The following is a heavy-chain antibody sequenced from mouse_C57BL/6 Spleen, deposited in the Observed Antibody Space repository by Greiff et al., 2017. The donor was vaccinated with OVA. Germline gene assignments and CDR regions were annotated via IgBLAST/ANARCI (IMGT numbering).Heavy chain of an antibody. D-gene: IGHD2-5*01. V-gene: IGHV1-55*01. Sequence: VQLQPPGAELVKPGASVKMSCKASGYTFTSYWITWVKQRPGQGLEWIGDIYPGSGSTNYNEKFKSKATLTVDTSSSTAYMQLSSLTSEDSAVYYCASYSNYEDYFDYWGQGTTLTVSS. CDR2: IYPGSGST. J-gene: IGHJ2*01. CDR3: ASYSNYEDYFDY. CDR1: GYTFTSYW.